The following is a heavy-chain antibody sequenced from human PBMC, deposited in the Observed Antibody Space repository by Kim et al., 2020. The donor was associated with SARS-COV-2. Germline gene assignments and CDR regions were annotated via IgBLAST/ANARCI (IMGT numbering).Heavy chain of an antibody. Sequence: SETLSLTCSVSGAFVNTGSFYWTWIRQPPGKGLEWIGHVYYSGTTEYTSSLKSRVAMSLDTSKNQFSLTLTSATPADTAMYFCARMDSGTFSLASWGQGTLVTVAS. CDR2: VYYSGTT. D-gene: IGHD1-26*01. CDR1: GAFVNTGSFY. J-gene: IGHJ4*02. CDR3: ARMDSGTFSLAS. V-gene: IGHV4-61*01.